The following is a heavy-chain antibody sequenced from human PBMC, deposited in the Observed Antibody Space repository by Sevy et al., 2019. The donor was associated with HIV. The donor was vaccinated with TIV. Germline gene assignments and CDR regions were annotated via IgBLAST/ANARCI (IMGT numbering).Heavy chain of an antibody. CDR1: AFTFGTYG. D-gene: IGHD6-19*01. CDR3: ANQQWLVNGGMDV. V-gene: IGHV3-30*18. J-gene: IGHJ6*02. CDR2: ISYDGSNK. Sequence: GGSLRLSCGASAFTFGTYGRHWVRQAPGKGLEWVALISYDGSNKYYADSVKGRFTISRDNSKNTLFLQINSLRAEDTAVYYCANQQWLVNGGMDVWGQGTTVTVSS.